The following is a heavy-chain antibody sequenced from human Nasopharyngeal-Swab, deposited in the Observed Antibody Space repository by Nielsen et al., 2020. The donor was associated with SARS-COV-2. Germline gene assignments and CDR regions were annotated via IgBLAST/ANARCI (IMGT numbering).Heavy chain of an antibody. J-gene: IGHJ4*02. CDR3: ARPLWSYADHFDY. D-gene: IGHD1-26*01. V-gene: IGHV5-51*01. CDR2: IYPGDSET. Sequence: GESLKISCNGSGYRFPSYWIGWVRQMPGKGLEWMGIIYPGDSETRYSPSFQGQVTISADKSISTAYLQWSSLKASDTAVYYCARPLWSYADHFDYWGQGTLVTVSS. CDR1: GYRFPSYW.